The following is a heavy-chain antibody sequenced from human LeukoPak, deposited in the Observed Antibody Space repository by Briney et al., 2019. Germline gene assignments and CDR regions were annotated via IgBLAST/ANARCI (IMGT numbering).Heavy chain of an antibody. V-gene: IGHV1-69*13. CDR3: ASWRRYNWNDEFDY. Sequence: SVKVSCKASGGTFSSYAISWGRQATGQGLEWMGGIIPIFGTANNAQKFQGRVTLTADESTSTAYMELSSLRSEDTAVYYCASWRRYNWNDEFDYWGQGTLVTVSS. J-gene: IGHJ4*02. CDR2: IIPIFGTA. D-gene: IGHD1-1*01. CDR1: GGTFSSYA.